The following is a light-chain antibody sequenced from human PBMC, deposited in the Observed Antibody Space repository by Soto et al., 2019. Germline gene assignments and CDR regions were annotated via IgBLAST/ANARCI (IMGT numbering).Light chain of an antibody. CDR2: EVN. CDR1: SSDVGGYNY. J-gene: IGLJ1*01. CDR3: SSYAGSSNV. Sequence: QSVLTQPPSASGSPGQSVAISCTGTSSDVGGYNYVSWYQQHPGKVPKLMIYEVNKRPSGVPDRFSGSKSGNTASLTVSGLQAEDEADYYCSSYAGSSNVFGTGTKVT. V-gene: IGLV2-8*01.